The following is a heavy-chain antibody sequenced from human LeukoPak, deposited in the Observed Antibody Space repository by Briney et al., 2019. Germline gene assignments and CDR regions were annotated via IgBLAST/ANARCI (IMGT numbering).Heavy chain of an antibody. Sequence: GRSLRLSCAASGFTFSSYAMHWVRQAPGKGLEWVAVISYDGSNKYYADSVKGRFTISRDNSKNTLYLQMNSLRAEDTAVYYCAREPPDILTGYSPSFDYXGQXXXXXXXS. J-gene: IGHJ4*02. D-gene: IGHD3-9*01. V-gene: IGHV3-30-3*01. CDR1: GFTFSSYA. CDR2: ISYDGSNK. CDR3: AREPPDILTGYSPSFDY.